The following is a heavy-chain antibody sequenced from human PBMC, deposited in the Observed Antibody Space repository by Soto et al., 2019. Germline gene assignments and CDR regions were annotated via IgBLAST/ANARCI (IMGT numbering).Heavy chain of an antibody. V-gene: IGHV3-30-3*01. D-gene: IGHD5-12*01. CDR2: ISYDGSNK. Sequence: PGGSLRLSCAASGFTFSSYAMHWVRQAPGKGLEWVAVISYDGSNKYYADSVKGRFTISRDNSKNTLYLQMHSLRPEDTAAYYFARDRGGGYDLYYYGMDVWGQGTTVTVSS. J-gene: IGHJ6*02. CDR3: ARDRGGGYDLYYYGMDV. CDR1: GFTFSSYA.